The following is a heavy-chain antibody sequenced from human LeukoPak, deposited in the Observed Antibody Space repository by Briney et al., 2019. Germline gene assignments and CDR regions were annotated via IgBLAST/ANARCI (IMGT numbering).Heavy chain of an antibody. CDR3: ARFQNYDFWSGYPTDY. D-gene: IGHD3-3*01. CDR2: IIPIFGTA. Sequence: SVKGSCKASGGTFSSYAISWVRQAPGQGLEWMGGIIPIFGTANYAQKFQGRVTITADESTSTAYMERSSLRSEDTAVYYCARFQNYDFWSGYPTDYWGQGTLVTVSS. CDR1: GGTFSSYA. J-gene: IGHJ4*02. V-gene: IGHV1-69*13.